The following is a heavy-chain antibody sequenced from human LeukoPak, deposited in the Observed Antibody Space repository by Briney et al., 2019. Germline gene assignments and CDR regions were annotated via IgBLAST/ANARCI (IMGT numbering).Heavy chain of an antibody. V-gene: IGHV3-48*03. CDR1: GFTFRSYE. Sequence: GGSLRLSCAASGFTFRSYEMNWVRQAPGKGLEWVSYITSSGDTIYYADSVKGRFTISRDNSKNTLYLQMNSLRAEDTAVYYCAKVRDTQQLVPIDYWGQGTLVTVSS. D-gene: IGHD6-13*01. J-gene: IGHJ4*02. CDR3: AKVRDTQQLVPIDY. CDR2: ITSSGDTI.